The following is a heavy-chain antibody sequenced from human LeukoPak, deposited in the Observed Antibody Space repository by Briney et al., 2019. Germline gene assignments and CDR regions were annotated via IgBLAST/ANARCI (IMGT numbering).Heavy chain of an antibody. Sequence: PSETLSLTCTVSGGSISSGDYYWSWIRQPPGTGLEWIGYIYYSGSTYYNPSLKSRVTISVDTSKNQFSLKLSSVTAADTAVYYCARVLGTGDAFDIWGQGTMVTVSS. CDR2: IYYSGST. V-gene: IGHV4-30-4*01. CDR1: GGSISSGDYY. J-gene: IGHJ3*02. D-gene: IGHD3-16*01. CDR3: ARVLGTGDAFDI.